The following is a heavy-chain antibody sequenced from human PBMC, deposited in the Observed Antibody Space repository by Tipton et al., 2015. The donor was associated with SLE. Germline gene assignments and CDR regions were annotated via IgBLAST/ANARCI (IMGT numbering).Heavy chain of an antibody. V-gene: IGHV3-74*03. D-gene: IGHD6-19*01. CDR2: INSDGSST. Sequence: LSLTCAASGFTFSSYWMHWVRQAPGKGLVWVSRINSDGSSTTYADSVKGRFTISRDNAKNTLYLQMNRLRAEDTAVYYCAIGLDGSVAVTDCFHHWGQGPRVTVSS. CDR3: AIGLDGSVAVTDCFHH. J-gene: IGHJ1*01. CDR1: GFTFSSYW.